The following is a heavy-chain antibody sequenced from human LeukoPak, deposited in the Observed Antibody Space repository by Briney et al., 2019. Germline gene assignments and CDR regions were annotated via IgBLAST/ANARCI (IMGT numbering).Heavy chain of an antibody. Sequence: PGRSLRLSCAASGFTFSSFGMHWVRQTPGKGLEWVALTWSDGSKEYYADSVKGRFTISRDISKNTVDLQMKSLRAEDTAVYYCARSSTESSSWHSYFDYWGQGTLVTVSS. CDR1: GFTFSSFG. D-gene: IGHD6-13*01. V-gene: IGHV3-33*01. J-gene: IGHJ4*02. CDR2: TWSDGSKE. CDR3: ARSSTESSSWHSYFDY.